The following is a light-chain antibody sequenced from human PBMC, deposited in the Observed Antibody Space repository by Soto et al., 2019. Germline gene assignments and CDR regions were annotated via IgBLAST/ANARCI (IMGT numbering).Light chain of an antibody. Sequence: QSVLTQPASVSGSPGQSITISCTGTSSDVGGFLYVSWFQKHPGKAPKLMIYAVSNRPSGISNRFSGSKSGNTASLTISGLQVEDEADYSFSSYSSSSTLVVFGGGTKLTV. V-gene: IGLV2-14*01. J-gene: IGLJ2*01. CDR3: SSYSSSSTLVV. CDR2: AVS. CDR1: SSDVGGFLY.